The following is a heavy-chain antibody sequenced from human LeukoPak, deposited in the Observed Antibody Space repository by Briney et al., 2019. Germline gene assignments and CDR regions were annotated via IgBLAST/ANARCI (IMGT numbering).Heavy chain of an antibody. D-gene: IGHD3-22*01. CDR2: INHSGST. V-gene: IGHV4-34*01. Sequence: SETLFLTCAVYSGSFSGYYWSWIRQPPGKGLEWIGEINHSGSTNYNPSLKSRVTISVDTSKNQFSLKLSSVIATDTAVYYCARRRMGDSSGYHRWYFDLWGRGTLVTVSS. J-gene: IGHJ2*01. CDR3: ARRRMGDSSGYHRWYFDL. CDR1: SGSFSGYY.